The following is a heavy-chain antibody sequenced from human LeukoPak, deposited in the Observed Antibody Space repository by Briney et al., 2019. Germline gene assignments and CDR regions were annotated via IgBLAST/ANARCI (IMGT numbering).Heavy chain of an antibody. CDR2: ISRSGSTT. J-gene: IGHJ4*02. V-gene: IGHV3-48*04. CDR3: ARDGILYYYDSSGYPYYFDY. Sequence: PGGSLRLSCAASGFTFSRYTMNWVRQAPGKGLEWVSFISRSGSTTYYADSVKGRFTISRDNAKGSLYLQMNSLRAEDTAVYYCARDGILYYYDSSGYPYYFDYWGQGTLVTVSS. CDR1: GFTFSRYT. D-gene: IGHD3-22*01.